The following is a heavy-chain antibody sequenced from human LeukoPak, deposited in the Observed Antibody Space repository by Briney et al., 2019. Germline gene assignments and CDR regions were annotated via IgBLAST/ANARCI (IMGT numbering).Heavy chain of an antibody. CDR1: GGSISSYY. D-gene: IGHD3-10*01. V-gene: IGHV4-59*01. Sequence: SETLSLTCTVSGGSISSYYWSWIRQPPGKGLEWIGYIYYSGSTSYNPSLKSRVTISVDTSKNQFSLKLSSVTAADTAVYYCARGHRFGEFPFDYWGQGTLVTVSS. CDR3: ARGHRFGEFPFDY. J-gene: IGHJ4*02. CDR2: IYYSGST.